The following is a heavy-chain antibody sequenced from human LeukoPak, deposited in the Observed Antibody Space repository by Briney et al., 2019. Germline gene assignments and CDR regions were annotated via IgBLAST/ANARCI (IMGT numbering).Heavy chain of an antibody. V-gene: IGHV3-74*01. Sequence: GGSLRLSCAVSGFTFSNYWMHWVRQAPGKGLVWVSRINGDGSDITYADPVKGRFTMSRDNPKNTLCLQMTRLRAEDTAVYYCVRTSEGGYFDYWGQGAVVTVSS. CDR3: VRTSEGGYFDY. D-gene: IGHD1-14*01. CDR1: GFTFSNYW. CDR2: INGDGSDI. J-gene: IGHJ4*02.